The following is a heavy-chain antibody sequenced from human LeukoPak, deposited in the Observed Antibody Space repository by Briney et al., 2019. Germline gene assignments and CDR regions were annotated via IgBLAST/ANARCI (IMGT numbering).Heavy chain of an antibody. D-gene: IGHD4-23*01. J-gene: IGHJ4*02. Sequence: ASVKVSCKVSGYTLTELSMHWVRQAPGKGLEWMGGFDPEDGETIYAQKFQGRVTMTEDTSTDTAYMELSSLRPEDTAVYYCATGRPNFDSGDYQDYDGIDYWGQGTLVTVSS. CDR3: ATGRPNFDSGDYQDYDGIDY. CDR2: FDPEDGET. V-gene: IGHV1-24*01. CDR1: GYTLTELS.